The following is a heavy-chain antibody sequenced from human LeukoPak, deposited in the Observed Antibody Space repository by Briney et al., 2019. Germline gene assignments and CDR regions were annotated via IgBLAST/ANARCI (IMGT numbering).Heavy chain of an antibody. V-gene: IGHV5-10-1*01. D-gene: IGHD6-19*01. J-gene: IGHJ4*02. CDR3: ARLGYSSGPTGDY. Sequence: GGSLKISCKGSGSSFTSYWISWVRQMPGKGLEWMGRIDPSDSYTNYSPSFQGHVTISADKSISTAYLQWSSLKASDTAMYYCARLGYSSGPTGDYWGQGTLVTVSS. CDR2: IDPSDSYT. CDR1: GSSFTSYW.